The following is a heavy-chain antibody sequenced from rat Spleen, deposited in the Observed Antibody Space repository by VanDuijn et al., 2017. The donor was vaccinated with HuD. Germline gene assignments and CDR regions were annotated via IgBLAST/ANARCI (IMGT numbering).Heavy chain of an antibody. J-gene: IGHJ2*01. CDR3: ARAIPRYFDY. CDR2: INGDGTTM. V-gene: IGHV4-2*01. Sequence: EVKLAESGGGLVQPGRSLKLSCTASGFNFNNYWMGWVRRAPGKGLEWIGEINGDGTTMNYTPSLKDKFTISRDNAQNTLYLQLSKLGSEDTAIYYCARAIPRYFDYWGQGVMVTVSS. D-gene: IGHD2-1*01. CDR1: GFNFNNYW.